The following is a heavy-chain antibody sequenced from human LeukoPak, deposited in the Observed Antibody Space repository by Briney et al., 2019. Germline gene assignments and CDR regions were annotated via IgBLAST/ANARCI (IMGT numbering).Heavy chain of an antibody. CDR3: ARVHVIDWGSSYFDY. Sequence: SSETLSLTCSVTSGSISNSNYYWGWVRQPPGKGLEWIGYIFHTGSTNYNPSLKSRVTISVDKSKNQFSLRLISVTAADTAVYFCARVHVIDWGSSYFDYWGQGNLVTVSS. CDR2: IFHTGST. J-gene: IGHJ4*02. V-gene: IGHV4-61*05. D-gene: IGHD3-9*01. CDR1: SGSISNSNYY.